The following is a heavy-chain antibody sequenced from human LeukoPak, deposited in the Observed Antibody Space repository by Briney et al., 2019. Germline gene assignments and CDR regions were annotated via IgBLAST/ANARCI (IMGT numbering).Heavy chain of an antibody. J-gene: IGHJ6*02. D-gene: IGHD6-13*01. Sequence: PGGSLRLFCAASGFTFSSYSMNWVRQAPGKGLEWVSYISSSSSTIYYADSVKGRFTISRDNAKNSLYLQMNSLRAEDTAVYYCARDKEQQLYYYYGMDVWGQGTTVTVSS. CDR1: GFTFSSYS. V-gene: IGHV3-48*01. CDR2: ISSSSSTI. CDR3: ARDKEQQLYYYYGMDV.